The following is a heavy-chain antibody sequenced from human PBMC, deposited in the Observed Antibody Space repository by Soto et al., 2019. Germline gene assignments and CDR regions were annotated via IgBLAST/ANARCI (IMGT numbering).Heavy chain of an antibody. CDR1: GGSISVYY. J-gene: IGHJ4*02. V-gene: IGHV4-59*01. CDR2: IYDSGSP. CDR3: ARGVGSSPPRY. D-gene: IGHD1-26*01. Sequence: AETLSLTCTISGGSISVYYWSWIRQPPGQALEWIGYIYDSGSPYYNPSLRSRVIISADTSKNQISLKLTSATAADTAVYYCARGVGSSPPRYWGRGTLVTVSS.